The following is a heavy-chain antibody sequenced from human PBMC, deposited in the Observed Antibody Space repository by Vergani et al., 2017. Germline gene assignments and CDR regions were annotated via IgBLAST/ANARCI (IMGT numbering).Heavy chain of an antibody. D-gene: IGHD3-22*01. J-gene: IGHJ4*02. V-gene: IGHV4-59*01. CDR1: GGSISSYY. Sequence: QVQLQESGPGLVKPSETLSLTCTVSGGSISSYYWSWIRQPPGKGLEWIGYIYYSGSTNYNPSLKSRVTISVDTSKNQFSLKLSSVTAADTAVYYCARDRIYYDSSGYYYYFDYWGQGTLVTVSS. CDR3: ARDRIYYDSSGYYYYFDY. CDR2: IYYSGST.